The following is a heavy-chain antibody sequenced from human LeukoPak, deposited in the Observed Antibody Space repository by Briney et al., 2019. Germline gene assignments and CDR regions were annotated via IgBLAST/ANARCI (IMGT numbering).Heavy chain of an antibody. J-gene: IGHJ4*02. V-gene: IGHV3-21*01. Sequence: EPGGSLRLSCAASGFTFSSYSMNWVRQAPGKGLEWVSSISSSSSHIYYADSVKGRFTISRDNAKNSLYLQMNSLRAEDTAVYYCARGDQAGPGYWGQGTLVTVSS. CDR3: ARGDQAGPGY. D-gene: IGHD3-16*01. CDR1: GFTFSSYS. CDR2: ISSSSSHI.